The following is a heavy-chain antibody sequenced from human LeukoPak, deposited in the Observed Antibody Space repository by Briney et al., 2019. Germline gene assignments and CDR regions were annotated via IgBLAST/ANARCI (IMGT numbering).Heavy chain of an antibody. CDR1: GFTFSTYS. CDR2: ISSSSSTI. Sequence: KTGGSLRLSCAASGFTFSTYSMNWVRQAPGKGLEWVSYISSSSSTIYYADSVKGRFTISRDNAKNSLYLQMDSLRDEDTAVDYCGRDAPPRGLGSYSSNWGQGTLVTVSS. V-gene: IGHV3-48*02. D-gene: IGHD3-10*01. J-gene: IGHJ4*02. CDR3: GRDAPPRGLGSYSSN.